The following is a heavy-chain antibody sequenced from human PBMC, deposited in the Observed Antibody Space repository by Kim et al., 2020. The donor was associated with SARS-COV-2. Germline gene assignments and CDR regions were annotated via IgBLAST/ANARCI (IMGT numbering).Heavy chain of an antibody. J-gene: IGHJ6*02. CDR2: ISSSSSYT. CDR3: ARGGPYYYYGMDV. V-gene: IGHV3-11*05. D-gene: IGHD1-26*01. Sequence: GGSLRLSCAASGFTFSDYYMSWIRQAPGKGLEWVSYISSSSSYTNYADSVKGRFTISRDNAKNSLYLQMNSLRAEDTAVYYCARGGPYYYYGMDVWGQGTTVTVSS. CDR1: GFTFSDYY.